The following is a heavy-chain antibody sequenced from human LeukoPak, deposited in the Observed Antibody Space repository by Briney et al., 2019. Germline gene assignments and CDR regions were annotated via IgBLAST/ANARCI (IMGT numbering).Heavy chain of an antibody. CDR1: GGSISSSSYY. V-gene: IGHV4-39*01. D-gene: IGHD4-11*01. CDR2: IYYSGST. Sequence: SETLSLTCTVSGGSISSSSYYWGWLRQPPGKGLEWIGSIYYSGSTYYNPSLKSRVTISVDTSKNQFSLKLSSVTAADTAVYYCARPDSNYVPWAFDIWGQGTMVTVSS. J-gene: IGHJ3*02. CDR3: ARPDSNYVPWAFDI.